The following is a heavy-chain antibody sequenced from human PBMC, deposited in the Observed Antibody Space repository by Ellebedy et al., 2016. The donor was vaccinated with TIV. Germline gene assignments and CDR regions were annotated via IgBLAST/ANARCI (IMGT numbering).Heavy chain of an antibody. D-gene: IGHD2-15*01. J-gene: IGHJ4*02. CDR1: GFSFNRNN. CDR2: ISYDGGNK. CDR3: AKDKGGGTCALDY. Sequence: GESLKISCAASGFSFNRNNMHWVRQAPGKGLEWVSFISYDGGNKHYADSVKGRFIISRDNSKNTMYLQMNTLRPEDMAVYFCAKDKGGGTCALDYWGQGILVTVSS. V-gene: IGHV3-30*02.